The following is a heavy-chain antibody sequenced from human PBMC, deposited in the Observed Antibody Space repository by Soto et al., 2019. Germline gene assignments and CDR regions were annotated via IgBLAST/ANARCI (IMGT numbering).Heavy chain of an antibody. D-gene: IGHD3-10*01. CDR2: IYSGGYT. J-gene: IGHJ4*02. V-gene: IGHV3-53*01. CDR3: ATHAGGGGY. Sequence: EVQLVESGGGLIQPGGSLRLSCAVSGFTVSNNYMSWVRQAPGKGLEGVSVIYSGGYTAYGDSVKGRFTISRDNSKNTLYLKMKTRRAAAPALYCCATHAGGGGYWGQGTLVTVSS. CDR1: GFTVSNNY.